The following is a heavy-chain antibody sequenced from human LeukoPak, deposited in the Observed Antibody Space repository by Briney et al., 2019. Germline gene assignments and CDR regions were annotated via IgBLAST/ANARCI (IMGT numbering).Heavy chain of an antibody. Sequence: SQTLSLTCAISGDTVSINSAAWNWIRQSPSRGLEWLVRTYYRSKWYNDYAVSVKTRITINPDTSKNQFSLQLNSVTPEDTAVYYCARDVGVDTAMVYVYYFDYWGQGTLVTVSS. V-gene: IGHV6-1*01. D-gene: IGHD5-18*01. J-gene: IGHJ4*02. CDR1: GDTVSINSAA. CDR2: TYYRSKWYN. CDR3: ARDVGVDTAMVYVYYFDY.